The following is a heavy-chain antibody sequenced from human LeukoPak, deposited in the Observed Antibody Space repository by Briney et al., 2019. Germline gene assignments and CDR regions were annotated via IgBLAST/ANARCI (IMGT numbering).Heavy chain of an antibody. J-gene: IGHJ5*02. CDR1: GFTFRNYV. Sequence: GGSLRLSCAASGFTFRNYVIHWVRQAPGKGLEWVAVIWYDGSNKYYADSVKGRFTTSRDNSKNTLYLQMNSLRAEDTAVYYCARERRTMYCSSTSCYSNWFDPWGQGTLVTVSS. D-gene: IGHD2-2*01. CDR3: ARERRTMYCSSTSCYSNWFDP. CDR2: IWYDGSNK. V-gene: IGHV3-33*08.